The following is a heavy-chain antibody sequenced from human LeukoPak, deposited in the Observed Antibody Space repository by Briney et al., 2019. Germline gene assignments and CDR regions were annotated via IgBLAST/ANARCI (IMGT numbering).Heavy chain of an antibody. J-gene: IGHJ5*02. V-gene: IGHV4-30-4*01. CDR1: GGSISSGDYY. CDR3: ARVLLWFGELSLGWFDP. D-gene: IGHD3-10*01. Sequence: SQTLSLTCTVSGGSISSGDYYWSWIRQPPGKGLEWIGYIYYSGSTYYNPSLKSRVTISVDTSKNQSSLKLSSVTAADTAVYYCARVLLWFGELSLGWFDPWGQGTLVTVSS. CDR2: IYYSGST.